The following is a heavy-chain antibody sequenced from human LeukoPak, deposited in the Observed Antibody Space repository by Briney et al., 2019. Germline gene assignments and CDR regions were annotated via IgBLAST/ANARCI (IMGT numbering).Heavy chain of an antibody. Sequence: SETLSLTCTVSGGSISSGTYYWGWIRQPPGKGLEWIGSIYYSGSTYYNPSLKSRVTISVDTSKNQFSLKLSSVTAADTAVYYCARHATNSVHWGQGTLVTVSS. CDR3: ARHATNSVH. V-gene: IGHV4-39*07. CDR1: GGSISSGTYY. D-gene: IGHD5-12*01. J-gene: IGHJ4*02. CDR2: IYYSGST.